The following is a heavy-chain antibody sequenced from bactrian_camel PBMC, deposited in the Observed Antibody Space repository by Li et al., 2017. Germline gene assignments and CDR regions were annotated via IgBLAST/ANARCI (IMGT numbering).Heavy chain of an antibody. J-gene: IGHJ4*01. CDR3: AAGFLLPNVCGLSYAFTT. CDR2: IHMRGHFT. Sequence: HVQLVESGGGSVQAGGTLRLGCAASGHSDSSYFMAWFRQAPGKEREGVAAIHMRGHFTRYADSVAGRFTIARADVLNAINLQMNSLNVEDTAVYYCAAGFLLPNVCGLSYAFTTWGQGTQVTVS. D-gene: IGHD3*01. V-gene: IGHV3S1*01. CDR1: GHSDSSYF.